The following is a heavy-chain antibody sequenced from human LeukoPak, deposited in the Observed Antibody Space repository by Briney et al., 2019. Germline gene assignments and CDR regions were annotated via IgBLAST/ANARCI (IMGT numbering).Heavy chain of an antibody. V-gene: IGHV4-59*12. CDR3: AKSNGYGLVDI. D-gene: IGHD3-10*01. Sequence: SETLSLTCTVSGGSITSYYWSWIRQPPGKGLEWIGYIFYSGSTYYSPSLKSRVTISLDTSRNQFSLKLNSVTAADTAVYYCAKSNGYGLVDIWGQGTMVTVSS. CDR2: IFYSGST. J-gene: IGHJ3*02. CDR1: GGSITSYY.